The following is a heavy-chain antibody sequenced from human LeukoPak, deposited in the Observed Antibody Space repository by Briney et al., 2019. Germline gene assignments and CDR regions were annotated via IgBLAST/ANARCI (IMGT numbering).Heavy chain of an antibody. CDR1: GYTFTDYA. CDR2: IRTYNGNT. D-gene: IGHD2-2*01. J-gene: IGHJ3*02. CDR3: ARPGQLGYCSSTSCLDAFDI. V-gene: IGHV1-18*01. Sequence: ASVKVSCTASGYTFTDYAISWVRQAPGQGLEWMGWIRTYNGNTNYAQKLQDRVIMTTDTSTSTAYLELRSLRSDDTAVYYCARPGQLGYCSSTSCLDAFDIWGQGTMVTVSS.